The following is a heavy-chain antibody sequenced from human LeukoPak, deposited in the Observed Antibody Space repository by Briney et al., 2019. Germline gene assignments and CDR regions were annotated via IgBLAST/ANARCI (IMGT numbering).Heavy chain of an antibody. Sequence: GGSLTLSCAASGFPLNNYPMNWVRQPPGKGLEWVSSISGGGETTYYADSAQGRFTISRDNSQNTLYLQMNSLRAEDTAVYYCAMDYADYVGYFFFDEWGQGTLVTVS. V-gene: IGHV3-23*01. D-gene: IGHD4-17*01. CDR1: GFPLNNYP. CDR2: ISGGGETT. J-gene: IGHJ4*02. CDR3: AMDYADYVGYFFFDE.